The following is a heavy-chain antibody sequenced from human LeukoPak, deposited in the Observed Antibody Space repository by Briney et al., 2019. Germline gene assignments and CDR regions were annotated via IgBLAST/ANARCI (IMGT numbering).Heavy chain of an antibody. CDR1: GFTFSSYA. CDR2: ISGSGDNT. J-gene: IGHJ4*02. Sequence: GGSLRLSCAASGFTFSSYAMNWVRQAPGKGLEWVSVISGSGDNTYYADSVKGRFTISRDNSKNTLYLQMNSLRAEDTAVYFCAKDARRSSGWWFFDHWGQGTLVTVSS. CDR3: AKDARRSSGWWFFDH. V-gene: IGHV3-23*01. D-gene: IGHD6-19*01.